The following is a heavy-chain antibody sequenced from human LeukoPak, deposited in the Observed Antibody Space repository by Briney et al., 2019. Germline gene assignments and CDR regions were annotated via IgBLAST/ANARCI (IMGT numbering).Heavy chain of an antibody. CDR2: ISGSDDGT. V-gene: IGHV3-23*01. D-gene: IGHD2-15*01. CDR1: GFSFSTYG. J-gene: IGHJ4*02. Sequence: GGSLRLSCVGSGFSFSTYGMTWVRQIPGKGLEWVSAISGSDDGTYYADSVKGRFTISRDNSRNTLYLQMNTLRAEDTAVYFCAKSPVSSCRGSFCYPFDYWGQGNLVTVSS. CDR3: AKSPVSSCRGSFCYPFDY.